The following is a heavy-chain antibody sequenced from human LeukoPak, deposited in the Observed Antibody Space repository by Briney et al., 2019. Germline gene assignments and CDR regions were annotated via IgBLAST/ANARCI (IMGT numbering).Heavy chain of an antibody. Sequence: PGGSLRLSCAAPGFTFSSYAMHWVRQAPGKGLQYVSAISSEGGSTYYADSVKGRFTISRDNSKNTVYLQMGSLRVEDMAVYYCARRYCSSTSCSPFDYWGQGTLVTVSS. V-gene: IGHV3-64*02. CDR2: ISSEGGST. CDR3: ARRYCSSTSCSPFDY. J-gene: IGHJ4*02. CDR1: GFTFSSYA. D-gene: IGHD2-2*01.